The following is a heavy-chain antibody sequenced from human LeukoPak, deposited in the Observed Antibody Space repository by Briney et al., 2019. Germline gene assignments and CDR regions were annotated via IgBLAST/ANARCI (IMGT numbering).Heavy chain of an antibody. CDR1: GFTFSSYG. CDR3: AKLFESGNYNNFFHY. J-gene: IGHJ4*02. Sequence: GGSLRLSCAASGFTFSSYGMSWVRQAPGKGLEWVSAITATSSSTHDADSVQGRFTISRDNSKNTLYLQMNSLRPEDTAIYYCAKLFESGNYNNFFHYWGQGTLVTVFS. V-gene: IGHV3-23*01. D-gene: IGHD3-10*01. CDR2: ITATSSST.